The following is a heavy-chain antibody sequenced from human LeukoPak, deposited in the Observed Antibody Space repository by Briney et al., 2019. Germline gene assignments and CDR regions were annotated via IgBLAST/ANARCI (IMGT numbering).Heavy chain of an antibody. CDR1: GYTFTDDY. Sequence: ASLKVSCKASGYTFTDDYIHWVRQAPGQGLEWMGWINVNSGGTNYAQKFYARVTMTRDMSTSTVYMELSSLRSEDTAVYYCARGGVGATTYVWFDPWGQGTLVTVSS. CDR2: INVNSGGT. J-gene: IGHJ5*02. V-gene: IGHV1-2*02. D-gene: IGHD1-26*01. CDR3: ARGGVGATTYVWFDP.